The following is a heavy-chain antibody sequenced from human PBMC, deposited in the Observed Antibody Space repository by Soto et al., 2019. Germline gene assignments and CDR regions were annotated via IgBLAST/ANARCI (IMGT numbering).Heavy chain of an antibody. D-gene: IGHD3-16*01. Sequence: EVQLLESGGGLVQPGGSLRLSCAASGFTFSSYAMSWVRQAPGKGLEWVSAISGSGGSTYYADSVKGRFTISRDNSKNTLYLQMNSLRAEDTAVYYCANLGGSLRLRDPSGDGMDVWGQGTTVTVSS. J-gene: IGHJ6*02. V-gene: IGHV3-23*01. CDR3: ANLGGSLRLRDPSGDGMDV. CDR1: GFTFSSYA. CDR2: ISGSGGST.